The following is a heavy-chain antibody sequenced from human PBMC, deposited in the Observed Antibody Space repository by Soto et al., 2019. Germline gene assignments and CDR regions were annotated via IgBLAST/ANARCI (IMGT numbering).Heavy chain of an antibody. CDR3: ARQTYYYGADV. Sequence: RGGSLKISCXCSGYRFTNYWIGWVRQMPGKGLEWMGIIYPGDSQSRYSASFQGQVTISADKSISTVYLQWSSLKASDSAIYYCARQTYYYGADVWGQGTTVTVSS. V-gene: IGHV5-51*01. CDR1: GYRFTNYW. CDR2: IYPGDSQS. J-gene: IGHJ6*02.